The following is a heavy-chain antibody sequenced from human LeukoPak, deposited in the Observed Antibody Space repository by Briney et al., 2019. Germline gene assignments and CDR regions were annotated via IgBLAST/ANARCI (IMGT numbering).Heavy chain of an antibody. CDR3: AKDPGYYYDSSGYPDY. CDR2: ISWDGGST. J-gene: IGHJ4*02. Sequence: PGGSLRLSCAASGFTFDDYAMHWVRQAPGKGLEWVSLISWDGGSTYYADSVKGRFTISRDNSKNSLYLQMNSLRAEDTALYYCAKDPGYYYDSSGYPDYWGQGTLSPSPQ. D-gene: IGHD3-22*01. V-gene: IGHV3-43D*04. CDR1: GFTFDDYA.